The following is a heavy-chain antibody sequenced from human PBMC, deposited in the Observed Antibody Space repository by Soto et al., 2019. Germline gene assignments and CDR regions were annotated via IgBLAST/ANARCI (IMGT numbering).Heavy chain of an antibody. CDR1: GGSISSYY. J-gene: IGHJ4*02. CDR3: ARSYYDILTGFDY. D-gene: IGHD3-9*01. V-gene: IGHV4-59*12. CDR2: IYYSGST. Sequence: SETLSLTCTVSGGSISSYYWSWIRQPPGKGLEWIGYIYYSGSTNYNPSLKSRVTISIDRSKNQFSLKPSSVTAADTAVYYCARSYYDILTGFDYWGQGTLVTVSS.